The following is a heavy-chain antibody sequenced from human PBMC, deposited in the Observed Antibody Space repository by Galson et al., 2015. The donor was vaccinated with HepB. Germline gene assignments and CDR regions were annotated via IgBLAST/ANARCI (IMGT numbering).Heavy chain of an antibody. D-gene: IGHD3-10*01. Sequence: SVKVSCKASGGTFSSYAISWVRQAPGQGLEWMGGIIPNFGTANYAQTFQGRVTITADESTSTAYMELMSLRSDDTAVYYCARDELDGSGSYPIDYWGQGTLVTVSS. CDR3: ARDELDGSGSYPIDY. V-gene: IGHV1-69*13. J-gene: IGHJ4*02. CDR1: GGTFSSYA. CDR2: IIPNFGTA.